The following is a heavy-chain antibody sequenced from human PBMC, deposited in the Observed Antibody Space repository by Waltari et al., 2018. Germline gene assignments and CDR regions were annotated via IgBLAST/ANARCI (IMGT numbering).Heavy chain of an antibody. D-gene: IGHD3-22*01. Sequence: EVQLVESGGGLVQPGGSLRLSCVVSGFTFRSHWMHWDRQVPGKGLVWVSRINSDGSATSYADSVKGRFTISRDNAKSTLYLQMNNLRDEDTAVYYCARPLYYSDSSGYYPTYYFDSWGQGTLVTVSS. CDR2: INSDGSAT. CDR1: GFTFRSHW. J-gene: IGHJ4*02. CDR3: ARPLYYSDSSGYYPTYYFDS. V-gene: IGHV3-74*01.